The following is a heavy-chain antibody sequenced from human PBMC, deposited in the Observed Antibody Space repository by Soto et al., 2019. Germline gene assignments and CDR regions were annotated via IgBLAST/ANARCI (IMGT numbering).Heavy chain of an antibody. V-gene: IGHV3-30-3*01. CDR3: ARGASSGYYPHGSFDY. J-gene: IGHJ4*02. D-gene: IGHD3-22*01. Sequence: GGSLRLSCPASGFTFGSYSMHWVRQAPGKGLEWVAVISYDGSNKYYADSVKGRFTISRDNSKNTLYLQMNSLRAEDTAVFYCARGASSGYYPHGSFDYWGQGTLVTVSS. CDR2: ISYDGSNK. CDR1: GFTFGSYS.